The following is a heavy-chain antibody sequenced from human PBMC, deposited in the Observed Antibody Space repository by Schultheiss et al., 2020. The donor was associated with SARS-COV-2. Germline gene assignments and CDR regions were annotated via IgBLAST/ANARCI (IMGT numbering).Heavy chain of an antibody. Sequence: SETLSLTCTVSGGSISSYYWSWIRQPPGKGLEWIGYIYYSGSTNYNPSLKSRVTISVDTSKNQFSLKLSSVTAADTAVYYCARRVRGLQQWLVYDYWGQGTLVTVSS. V-gene: IGHV4-59*08. J-gene: IGHJ4*02. CDR3: ARRVRGLQQWLVYDY. CDR1: GGSISSYY. D-gene: IGHD6-19*01. CDR2: IYYSGST.